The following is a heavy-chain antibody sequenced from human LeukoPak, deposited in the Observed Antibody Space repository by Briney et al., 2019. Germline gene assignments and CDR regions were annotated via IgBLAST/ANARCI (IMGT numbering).Heavy chain of an antibody. D-gene: IGHD3-22*01. Sequence: GASVKVSCKASGYTFTSYYMHWVRQAPGQGLEWMGWISAYNGNTNYAQKLQGRVTMTTDTSTSTAYMELRSLRSDDTAVYYCARVPTPPTYYYDSSGLDYWGQGTLVTVSS. J-gene: IGHJ4*02. CDR2: ISAYNGNT. V-gene: IGHV1-18*04. CDR3: ARVPTPPTYYYDSSGLDY. CDR1: GYTFTSYY.